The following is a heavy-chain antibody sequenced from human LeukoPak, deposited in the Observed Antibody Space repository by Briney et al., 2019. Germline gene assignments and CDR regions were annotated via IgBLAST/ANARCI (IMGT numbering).Heavy chain of an antibody. CDR1: GFTFSSYW. CDR3: ARDQAATGFWSGYYDYYYYYYMDV. V-gene: IGHV3-7*01. J-gene: IGHJ6*03. CDR2: IKQDGSEK. D-gene: IGHD3-3*01. Sequence: GGSLRLSCAASGFTFSSYWMSWVRQAPGKGLEWVANIKQDGSEKYYVDSVKGRFTISRDNAKNSLYLQMNSLRAEDTAVYYCARDQAATGFWSGYYDYYYYYYMDVWGKGTTVTVSS.